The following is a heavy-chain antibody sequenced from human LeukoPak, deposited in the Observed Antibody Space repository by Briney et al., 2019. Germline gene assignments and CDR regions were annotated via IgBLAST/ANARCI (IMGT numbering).Heavy chain of an antibody. CDR1: GFTFSSYS. Sequence: PGGSLRLSCAASGFTFSSYSMNWVRQAPGKGLEWVSHITASGTAMFYADSVKGRFTISRDNAKNSLYLQMNSLRDEDTAVYYCAKEGSRDSSSWYYFDYWGQGTLVTVSS. CDR2: ITASGTAM. CDR3: AKEGSRDSSSWYYFDY. J-gene: IGHJ4*02. D-gene: IGHD6-13*01. V-gene: IGHV3-48*02.